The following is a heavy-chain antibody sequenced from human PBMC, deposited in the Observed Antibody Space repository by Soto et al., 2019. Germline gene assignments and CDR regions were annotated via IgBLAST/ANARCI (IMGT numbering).Heavy chain of an antibody. J-gene: IGHJ4*02. CDR1: GFSFSSYW. D-gene: IGHD3-16*01. Sequence: EVQLVESGGGLVQPGGSLRISCEGSGFSFSSYWMSWVRQAPGKGLEWVASIKQDESEKYYVDSVKGRFTISRDNVDDSVFLHMNSLSAEDTAVYFCVRDVGFDYVNWGQGTLVTVSS. CDR3: VRDVGFDYVN. CDR2: IKQDESEK. V-gene: IGHV3-7*01.